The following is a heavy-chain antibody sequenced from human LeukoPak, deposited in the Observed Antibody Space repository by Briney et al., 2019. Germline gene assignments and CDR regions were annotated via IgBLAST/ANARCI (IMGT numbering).Heavy chain of an antibody. J-gene: IGHJ4*02. CDR1: GFTFSSYA. V-gene: IGHV3-64*01. D-gene: IGHD3-3*01. Sequence: GGSLRLSCAASGFTFSSYAMHWVRQAPGKGLEYVSAISSNGGSTYYANSVKGRFTISRDNSKNTLYLQMNSLRAEDTAVYYCAKVAQLRGYYFDYWGQGTLVTVSS. CDR2: ISSNGGST. CDR3: AKVAQLRGYYFDY.